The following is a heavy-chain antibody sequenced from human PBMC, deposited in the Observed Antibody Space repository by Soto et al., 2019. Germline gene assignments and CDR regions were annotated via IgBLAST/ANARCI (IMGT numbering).Heavy chain of an antibody. V-gene: IGHV3-23*01. CDR1: GFTFSIYA. D-gene: IGHD3-16*01. CDR3: AKDSVLIPIGWFDP. J-gene: IGHJ5*02. Sequence: EVQLLESGGGLVQPGGSLRLSCTASGFTFSIYAMTWVRQAPGKGLEWVSAIEGSGANTYYADSVKGRFTIFRDNSKNTLYLQMNRLRAEDTAVYYCAKDSVLIPIGWFDPWGQGTLVTVSS. CDR2: IEGSGANT.